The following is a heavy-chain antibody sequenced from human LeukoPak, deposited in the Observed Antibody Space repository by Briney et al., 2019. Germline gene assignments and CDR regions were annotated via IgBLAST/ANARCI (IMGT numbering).Heavy chain of an antibody. D-gene: IGHD3-10*01. Sequence: GGSLRLSCAASGFTFDDYAMHWVRQAPGKGLEWVSGISWNSGSIGYADSVKGRFTISRDNAKNSLYLRMNSLRAEDTALYYCAKGGSGGAHFDYWGQGTLVTVSS. J-gene: IGHJ4*02. V-gene: IGHV3-9*01. CDR3: AKGGSGGAHFDY. CDR2: ISWNSGSI. CDR1: GFTFDDYA.